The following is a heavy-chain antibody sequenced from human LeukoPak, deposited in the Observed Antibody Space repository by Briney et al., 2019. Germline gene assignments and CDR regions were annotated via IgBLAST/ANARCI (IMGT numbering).Heavy chain of an antibody. V-gene: IGHV4-59*08. D-gene: IGHD3-9*01. CDR1: GGSISSYY. J-gene: IGHJ3*02. CDR3: ATADYDILTGHQADDAFDI. CDR2: IYYSGST. Sequence: SETLSLTCTVSGGSISSYYWSWIRQPPGKGLEWIGYIYYSGSTNYNPSLKSRVTISVDTSKNQFSLKLSSVTAADTAVYYCATADYDILTGHQADDAFDIWGQGTMVTVSS.